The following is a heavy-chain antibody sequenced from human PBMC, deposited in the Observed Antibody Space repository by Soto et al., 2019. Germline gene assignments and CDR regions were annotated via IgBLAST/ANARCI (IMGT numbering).Heavy chain of an antibody. CDR3: ARDFGMELYYDILTGRFDY. CDR1: GFTFSDYY. Sequence: QVQLVESGGGLVKPGGSLRLSCAASGFTFSDYYMSWIRQAPGKGLEWVSYISSSGSTIYYADSVKGRFTISRDNANNSLYLQMNSLRAEDTAVYYCARDFGMELYYDILTGRFDYWGQGALVTVSS. V-gene: IGHV3-11*01. J-gene: IGHJ4*02. CDR2: ISSSGSTI. D-gene: IGHD3-9*01.